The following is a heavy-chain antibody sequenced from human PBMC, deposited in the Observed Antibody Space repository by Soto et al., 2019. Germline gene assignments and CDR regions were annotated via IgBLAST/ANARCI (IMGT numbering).Heavy chain of an antibody. J-gene: IGHJ6*02. V-gene: IGHV4-31*03. CDR1: GGSISSGGYY. Sequence: SETLSLTCTVSGGSISSGGYYWSWIRQHPGKGLEWIGYIYYSGSTYYNPSLKSRVTISVDTSKNQFSLKLSSVTAADTAVYYCARGPDWYYYGMDVWGQGTTVTVSS. D-gene: IGHD3-9*01. CDR2: IYYSGST. CDR3: ARGPDWYYYGMDV.